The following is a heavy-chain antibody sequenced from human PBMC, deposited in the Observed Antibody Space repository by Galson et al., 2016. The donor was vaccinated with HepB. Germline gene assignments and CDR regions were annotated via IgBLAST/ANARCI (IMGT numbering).Heavy chain of an antibody. Sequence: SETLSLTCAVSGGSISSSNWWSWVRQPPGKGLEWIGYISNTGSTNYNPFLKSRVTISLDTSKNHFSLNLNAVNAADTAVYYCAGHFDGVDVWGLGTTVTVSS. V-gene: IGHV4-4*02. CDR1: GGSISSSNW. D-gene: IGHD3-3*02. CDR2: ISNTGST. J-gene: IGHJ6*02. CDR3: AGHFDGVDV.